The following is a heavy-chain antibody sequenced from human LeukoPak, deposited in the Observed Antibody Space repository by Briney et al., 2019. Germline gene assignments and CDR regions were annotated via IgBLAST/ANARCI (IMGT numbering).Heavy chain of an antibody. J-gene: IGHJ4*02. CDR1: GFTFGTYW. V-gene: IGHV3-7*04. CDR3: ARAINYNFDY. Sequence: GKSLRLSCAASGFTFGTYWMTWVRQAPGKGLEWVANINPDGSATYHVDSVKGRFTISRGNAKNSLYLQMISLRAEDTAVYYCARAINYNFDYWGQGTLVTVSS. CDR2: INPDGSAT. D-gene: IGHD4-11*01.